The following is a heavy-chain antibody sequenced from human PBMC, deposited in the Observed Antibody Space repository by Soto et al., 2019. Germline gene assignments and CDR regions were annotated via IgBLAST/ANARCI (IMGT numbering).Heavy chain of an antibody. D-gene: IGHD5-18*01. Sequence: QVQLVQSGAEVKKPGSSVKVSCKASGGTFSSYAISWVRQAPGQGVEWMGGIIPIFSTTNYAQKFQGRVTITADESTSTVYMELSSLRSEDTAVYYCASPDTAMHHWGQGTLVTVSS. J-gene: IGHJ1*01. CDR1: GGTFSSYA. V-gene: IGHV1-69*01. CDR3: ASPDTAMHH. CDR2: IIPIFSTT.